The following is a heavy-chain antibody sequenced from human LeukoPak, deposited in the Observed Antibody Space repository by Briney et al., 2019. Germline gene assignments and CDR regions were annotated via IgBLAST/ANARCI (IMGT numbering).Heavy chain of an antibody. Sequence: GGSLRLSCAASGFTFSSYWMHWVRQAPGKGLVWVSRINSDGSSTSYADSVKGRFTISRDNAKNTLYLQMNSLRAEDTAVYYCARVRAQGHFDYWGQGTLVTVSS. J-gene: IGHJ4*02. D-gene: IGHD1-26*01. CDR2: INSDGSST. CDR3: ARVRAQGHFDY. V-gene: IGHV3-74*01. CDR1: GFTFSSYW.